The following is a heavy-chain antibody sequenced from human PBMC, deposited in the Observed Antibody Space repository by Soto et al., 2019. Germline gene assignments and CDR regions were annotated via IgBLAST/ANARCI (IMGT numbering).Heavy chain of an antibody. J-gene: IGHJ6*02. V-gene: IGHV1-69*18. CDR2: IIPIFGTA. D-gene: IGHD2-8*01. Sequence: QVQAVQSGAEVKKRGSSVKVSCKDSVGTFSSYVISWVRQAPGHGLEWMGRIIPIFGTANYAQKCQGRGTITADESTSTAYMELSSLRSEDTAVYYCASESGRTRGMDVWGQGTTITVSS. CDR1: VGTFSSYV. CDR3: ASESGRTRGMDV.